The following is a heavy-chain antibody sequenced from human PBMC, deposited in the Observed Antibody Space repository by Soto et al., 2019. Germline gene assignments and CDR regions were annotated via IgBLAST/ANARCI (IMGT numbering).Heavy chain of an antibody. CDR2: INAGNGNT. D-gene: IGHD2-2*01. V-gene: IGHV1-3*01. Sequence: ASVKVPCKASGYTFTSYAMHWVRQAPGQRLEWMGWINAGNGNTKYSQKFQGRVTITRDTSASTAYMELSSLRSEDTAVYYCARTSLRYCSSTSCFYGMDVWGQGTTVTSP. CDR3: ARTSLRYCSSTSCFYGMDV. CDR1: GYTFTSYA. J-gene: IGHJ6*02.